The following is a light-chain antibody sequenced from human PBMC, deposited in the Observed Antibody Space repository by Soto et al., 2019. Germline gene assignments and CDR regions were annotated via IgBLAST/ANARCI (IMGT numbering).Light chain of an antibody. CDR1: QSLRSD. J-gene: IGKJ5*01. V-gene: IGKV3-15*01. CDR3: QQYDNWPPT. CDR2: GAS. Sequence: EIILPQSPDTLSLSPGERATLSCRASQSLRSDLAWYQQKPGQAPRLLIYGASTRATDIPARFSGSGSGTEFTLTISSLQSEDFAVYYCQQYDNWPPTFGQGTRLE.